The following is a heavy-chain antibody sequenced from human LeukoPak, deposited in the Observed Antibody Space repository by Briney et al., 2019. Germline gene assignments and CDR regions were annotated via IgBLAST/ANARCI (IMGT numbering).Heavy chain of an antibody. J-gene: IGHJ6*03. V-gene: IGHV3-21*01. CDR3: ARGSGSYYAIYYYYMDV. D-gene: IGHD3-10*01. Sequence: GGSLRLSCAASGFTFSSYSMNWVRQAPGKGLKWVSSISSSSSYIYYADSVKGRFTISRDNAKNSLYLQMNSLRAEDTAVYYCARGSGSYYAIYYYYMDVWGKGTTVTVSS. CDR1: GFTFSSYS. CDR2: ISSSSSYI.